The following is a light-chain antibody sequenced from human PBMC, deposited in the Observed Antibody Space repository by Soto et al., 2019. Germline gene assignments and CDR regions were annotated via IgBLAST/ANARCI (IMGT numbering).Light chain of an antibody. J-gene: IGKJ1*01. CDR2: DAS. CDR3: QQYDTSQT. V-gene: IGKV3-20*01. Sequence: DIVLTQSPGTLSLSPGERATLSCTASHSLSSKSLVWYQQKSGQTPRVLIYDASSRATGIPDRFSGSGSGTDFTLTISRLEPEDSAVYFCQQYDTSQTFGQGTKVEIK. CDR1: HSLSSKS.